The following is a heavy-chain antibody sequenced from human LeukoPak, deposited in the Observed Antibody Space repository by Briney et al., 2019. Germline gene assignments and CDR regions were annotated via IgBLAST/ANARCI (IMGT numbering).Heavy chain of an antibody. Sequence: GRSLRLSCAASGFTFSSYGMHWVRQAPGKVLEWVAVIWYDGSNKYYADSVKGRFTISRDNSKNTLYLQMNSLRAEDTAVYYCARDPGGYYGMDVWGQGTTVTVSS. J-gene: IGHJ6*02. CDR2: IWYDGSNK. V-gene: IGHV3-33*01. D-gene: IGHD3-10*01. CDR3: ARDPGGYYGMDV. CDR1: GFTFSSYG.